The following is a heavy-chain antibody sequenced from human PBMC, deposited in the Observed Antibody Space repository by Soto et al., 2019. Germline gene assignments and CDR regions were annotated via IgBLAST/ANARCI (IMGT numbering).Heavy chain of an antibody. V-gene: IGHV1-69*13. D-gene: IGHD3-9*01. CDR2: IIPIFGTA. CDR3: ARLGYDILTGYSKALHYYYGMDV. Sequence: SVKVSCKASAYTFTNYDITWVRQAPGQGLEWMGGIIPIFGTANYAQKFQGRVTITADESTSTAYMELSSLRSEDTAVYYCARLGYDILTGYSKALHYYYGMDVWGQGTTVTVSS. J-gene: IGHJ6*02. CDR1: AYTFTNYD.